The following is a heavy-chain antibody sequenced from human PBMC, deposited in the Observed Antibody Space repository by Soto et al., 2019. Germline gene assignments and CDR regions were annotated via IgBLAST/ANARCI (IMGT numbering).Heavy chain of an antibody. CDR1: GFTFSNYA. Sequence: PGGSLRLSCAASGFTFSNYAMSWVRQAPGKGLKWLSLISSGGGSTYYADSVKGRFTISRDNSKNTLYLQMNSLRAGDTAVYYCAKVVRETGPSDYWGQGTLVTVSS. V-gene: IGHV3-23*01. CDR2: ISSGGGST. D-gene: IGHD1-1*01. CDR3: AKVVRETGPSDY. J-gene: IGHJ4*02.